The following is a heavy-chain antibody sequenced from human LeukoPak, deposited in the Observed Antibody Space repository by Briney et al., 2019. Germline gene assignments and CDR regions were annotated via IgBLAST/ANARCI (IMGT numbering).Heavy chain of an antibody. V-gene: IGHV3-30*01. CDR1: GFTFSTYA. D-gene: IGHD6-25*01. CDR2: ISYDGINK. Sequence: GRSLRLSCAASGFTFSTYAMRWVRQAPGKGLEWVAVISYDGINKYYADSVKGRFSISRGNSKSTLYLQMNSLRAEDTAVYYCARVGSTGYLAYDFDYWGQGTLVTVSS. CDR3: ARVGSTGYLAYDFDY. J-gene: IGHJ4*02.